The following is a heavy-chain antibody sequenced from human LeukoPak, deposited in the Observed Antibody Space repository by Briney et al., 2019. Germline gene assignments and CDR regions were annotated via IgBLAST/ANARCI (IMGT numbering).Heavy chain of an antibody. Sequence: GESLKISCKGSGYSFTNYWIGWVRQMPGEGLEWMGIIFPADSDTRYSPSFQGQVTISADKSISTAYLQWSSLKASDTAMYYCARRISSSWSAFDFWGQGTLVTVSS. D-gene: IGHD6-13*01. CDR3: ARRISSSWSAFDF. J-gene: IGHJ4*02. CDR2: IFPADSDT. CDR1: GYSFTNYW. V-gene: IGHV5-51*01.